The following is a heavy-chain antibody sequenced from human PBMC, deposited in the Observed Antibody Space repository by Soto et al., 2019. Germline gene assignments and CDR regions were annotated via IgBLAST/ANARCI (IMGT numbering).Heavy chain of an antibody. CDR1: GGTFSSYT. D-gene: IGHD3-22*01. CDR3: ARGASSGPPAY. CDR2: IIPILDIA. V-gene: IGHV1-69*02. J-gene: IGHJ4*02. Sequence: QVQLVQSGAEVKKPGSSVKVSCKASGGTFSSYTISWVRQAPGQGLEWMGRIIPILDIANYAQKFQGRVTITADKSTNTAYMELSSLRSEDTALYYCARGASSGPPAYWGQGTLVTVSS.